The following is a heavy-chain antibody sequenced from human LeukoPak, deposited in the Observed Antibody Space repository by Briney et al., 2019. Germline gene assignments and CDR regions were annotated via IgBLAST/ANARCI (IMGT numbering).Heavy chain of an antibody. Sequence: SETLSLTCAVYGGSFSGYYWSWIRQPPGKGLEWIGEINHSGSTNYNPSLKSRVTISVDTSKNQFSLKLSSVTAADTAVYYCARRGRWDYGDYDLQGYYYYMDVWGKGTTVTISS. J-gene: IGHJ6*03. CDR3: ARRGRWDYGDYDLQGYYYYMDV. V-gene: IGHV4-34*01. CDR1: GGSFSGYY. CDR2: INHSGST. D-gene: IGHD4-17*01.